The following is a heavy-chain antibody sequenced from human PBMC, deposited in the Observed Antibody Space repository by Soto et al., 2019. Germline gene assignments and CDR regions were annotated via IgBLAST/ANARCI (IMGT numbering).Heavy chain of an antibody. D-gene: IGHD2-2*01. Sequence: EVQVVESGGGLVQPGGSLRLSCAASGFTFSNHWMSWVRQAPGKGLEWVANIKQDGSEKYYVDSVKGRFTLSRDNAKNSLYLQMNSLRAEDTDVYYCARDSAYCRSTSCYLSYYYYMDVWGKGTTVTVSS. V-gene: IGHV3-7*01. CDR2: IKQDGSEK. CDR1: GFTFSNHW. CDR3: ARDSAYCRSTSCYLSYYYYMDV. J-gene: IGHJ6*03.